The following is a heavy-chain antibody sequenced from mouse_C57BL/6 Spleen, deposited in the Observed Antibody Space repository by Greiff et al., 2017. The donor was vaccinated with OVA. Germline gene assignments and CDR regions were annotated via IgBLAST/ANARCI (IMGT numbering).Heavy chain of an antibody. CDR1: GYTFTSYW. J-gene: IGHJ4*01. Sequence: QVQLQQPGAELVMPGASVKLSCKASGYTFTSYWMHWVKQRPGQGLEWIGEIDPSDSYTNYNQQFKGQSTLTVDKSSSTAYMQLSSLTSEDSAIYYCARRPRENAMDYWGQGTSVTVAS. V-gene: IGHV1-69*01. CDR3: ARRPRENAMDY. CDR2: IDPSDSYT.